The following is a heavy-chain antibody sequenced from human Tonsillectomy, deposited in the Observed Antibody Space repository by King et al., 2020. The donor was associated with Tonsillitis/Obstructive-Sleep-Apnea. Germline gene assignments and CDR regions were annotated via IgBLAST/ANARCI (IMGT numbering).Heavy chain of an antibody. CDR2: IYSSGYT. Sequence: QLVQSGGGLIQPGGSLRLSCAASGFTVSNNYMSWVRQAPGKGLEWVSVIYSSGYTYYADSVKGRFTISRDSSKNKLYLQMDRLRAEDTALNYCASGTRDFGSLYYFDHWGQGTLVTVSS. CDR3: ASGTRDFGSLYYFDH. V-gene: IGHV3-53*01. J-gene: IGHJ4*02. CDR1: GFTVSNNY. D-gene: IGHD2-8*01.